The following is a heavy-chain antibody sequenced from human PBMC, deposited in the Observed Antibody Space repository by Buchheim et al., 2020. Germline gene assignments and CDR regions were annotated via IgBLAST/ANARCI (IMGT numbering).Heavy chain of an antibody. D-gene: IGHD3-10*01. CDR3: ATALYGSGSTNDY. CDR2: ISYDGSNK. Sequence: QVQLVESGGGVVQPGRSLRLSCAASGFTFSSYGMHWVRQAPGKGLEWVAVISYDGSNKYYAASVKGRFTISRDNSKNTLYLQMNSLRAEDTAVYYCATALYGSGSTNDYWGQGTL. CDR1: GFTFSSYG. J-gene: IGHJ4*02. V-gene: IGHV3-30*03.